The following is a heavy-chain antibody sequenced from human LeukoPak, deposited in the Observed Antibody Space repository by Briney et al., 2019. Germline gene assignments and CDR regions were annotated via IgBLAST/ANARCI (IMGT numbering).Heavy chain of an antibody. CDR2: ISGSGAST. D-gene: IGHD3-10*01. J-gene: IGHJ4*02. Sequence: GGSLRLSCAASGFTFSSYAMSWVRQAPGKGLEWVSTISGSGASTYYTDSVKGRFTISRDNSKNTLYLQMNSLRAEDTAVYYCAKGSGPYGSGSYFDYWGQGTLVTVSS. CDR3: AKGSGPYGSGSYFDY. V-gene: IGHV3-23*01. CDR1: GFTFSSYA.